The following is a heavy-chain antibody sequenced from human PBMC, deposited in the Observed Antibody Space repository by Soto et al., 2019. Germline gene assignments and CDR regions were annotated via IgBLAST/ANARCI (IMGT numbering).Heavy chain of an antibody. D-gene: IGHD3-22*01. Sequence: GGSLRLSCAASGFTFSSYDMHWVRQATGKGLEWVSAIGTAGDTYYPGSVKGRFTISRENAKNSLYLQMNSLRAEDTAVYYCARVLYYYDSSGTRERPGYGLDVWGTGTIVTLSS. CDR3: ARVLYYYDSSGTRERPGYGLDV. J-gene: IGHJ6*04. CDR1: GFTFSSYD. V-gene: IGHV3-13*01. CDR2: IGTAGDT.